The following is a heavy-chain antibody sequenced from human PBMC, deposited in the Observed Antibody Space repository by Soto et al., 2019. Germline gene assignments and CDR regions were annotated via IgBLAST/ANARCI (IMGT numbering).Heavy chain of an antibody. CDR3: ARDPEDSSSWSFYYYYGMDV. CDR2: INSDGSST. J-gene: IGHJ6*02. D-gene: IGHD6-13*01. CDR1: GFTFSSYW. Sequence: PGGSLRLSCAASGFTFSSYWMHWVRQAPGKGLVWVSRINSDGSSTSYADSVKGRFTISRDNAKNTLYLQMNSLRAEDTAVYYCARDPEDSSSWSFYYYYGMDVWGQGTTVTVSS. V-gene: IGHV3-74*01.